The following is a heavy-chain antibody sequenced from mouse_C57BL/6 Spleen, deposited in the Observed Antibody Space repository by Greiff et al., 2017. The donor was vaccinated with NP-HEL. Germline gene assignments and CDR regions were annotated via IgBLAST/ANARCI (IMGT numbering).Heavy chain of an antibody. Sequence: VKLQESGAELVRPGASVTLSCKASGYTFTDYEMHWVKQTPVHGLEWIGAIDPETGGTAYNQKFKGKAILTADKSSSTAYMELRSLTSEDSAVYYCTAGTMVTFFDYWGQGTTLTVSS. CDR1: GYTFTDYE. J-gene: IGHJ2*01. CDR2: IDPETGGT. CDR3: TAGTMVTFFDY. V-gene: IGHV1-15*01. D-gene: IGHD2-2*01.